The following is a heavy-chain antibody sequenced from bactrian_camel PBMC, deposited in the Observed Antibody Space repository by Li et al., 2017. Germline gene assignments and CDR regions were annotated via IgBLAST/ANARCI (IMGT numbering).Heavy chain of an antibody. V-gene: IGHV3S54*01. CDR2: IDTGDGST. J-gene: IGHJ4*01. D-gene: IGHD2*01. Sequence: HVQLVESGGGSVQAGGSLRLSCVVSGHSRGSDCVGWYRLPPGRAPAEREGVAAIDTGDGSTYYLNSVEGRFTISHDNAKSTLYLQMNSPKPEDTAMYYCAANFGPYCSGPYLARRANFLGQGTQVTVS. CDR1: GHSRGSDC.